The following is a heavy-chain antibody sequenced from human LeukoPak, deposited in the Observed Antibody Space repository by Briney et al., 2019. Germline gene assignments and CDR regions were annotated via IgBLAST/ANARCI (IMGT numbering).Heavy chain of an antibody. D-gene: IGHD3-22*01. CDR3: ARNDHYDPDAFDI. Sequence: SSETLSLTCAVYGGSFSGYYWSWIRQPPGKGLEWIGEINHSGSTNYSPSLKSRVTISVDTSKNQFSLKLSSVTAADTAVYYCARNDHYDPDAFDIWGQGTMVTVSS. V-gene: IGHV4-34*01. J-gene: IGHJ3*02. CDR1: GGSFSGYY. CDR2: INHSGST.